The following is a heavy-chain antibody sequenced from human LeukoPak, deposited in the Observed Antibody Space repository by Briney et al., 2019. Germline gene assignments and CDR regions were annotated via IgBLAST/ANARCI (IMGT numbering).Heavy chain of an antibody. CDR1: GFTFSSYG. V-gene: IGHV3-23*01. CDR2: ISGSGGST. CDR3: AKGLVAMVRGVNTLSRVHYYYMDV. D-gene: IGHD3-10*01. Sequence: GGSLRLSCAASGFTFSSYGMSWVRQAPGKGLEWVSAISGSGGSTYYADPVKGRFTISRDNSKNTLYLQMNSLRADDTAVYYCAKGLVAMVRGVNTLSRVHYYYMDVWGKGTTVTISS. J-gene: IGHJ6*03.